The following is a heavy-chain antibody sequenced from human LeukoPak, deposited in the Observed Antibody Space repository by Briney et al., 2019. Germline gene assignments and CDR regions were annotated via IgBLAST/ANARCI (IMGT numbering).Heavy chain of an antibody. CDR3: AREPGKRYCSGGSCSNYYYYGMDV. CDR1: GYTFTCYY. CDR2: INPNSGGT. V-gene: IGHV1-2*02. D-gene: IGHD2-15*01. Sequence: ASVKVSCKASGYTFTCYYMHWVGRAPGQGLEWMGWINPNSGGTNYAQKFQGRVTMTRDTSISPAYMELSRLRSDDTPVYHCAREPGKRYCSGGSCSNYYYYGMDVWGQGTTVTVSS. J-gene: IGHJ6*02.